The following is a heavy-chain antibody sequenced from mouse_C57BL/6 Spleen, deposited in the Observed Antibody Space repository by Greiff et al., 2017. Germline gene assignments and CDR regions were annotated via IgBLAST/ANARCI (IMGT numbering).Heavy chain of an antibody. CDR1: GYTFTSYW. CDR3: ARRRYYGSSRYFDY. V-gene: IGHV1-55*01. J-gene: IGHJ2*01. D-gene: IGHD1-1*01. Sequence: QVQLQQPGAELVKPGASVKMSCKASGYTFTSYWITWVKQRPGQGLEWIGDIYPGSGSTNYNEKFKSKATLTVDTSSSTAYMQLSSLTSEDSAVYYGARRRYYGSSRYFDYWGQGTTLTVSS. CDR2: IYPGSGST.